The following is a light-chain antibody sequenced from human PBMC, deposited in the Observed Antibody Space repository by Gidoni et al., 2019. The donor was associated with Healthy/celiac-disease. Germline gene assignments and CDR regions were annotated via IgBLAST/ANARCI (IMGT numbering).Light chain of an antibody. Sequence: DIQMTQSPSSLSASVGDRVTITCRASQSISSYLNWYQQKPGKAPKLLIYAASSLHSGVPSRFSGSGSGTAFTLTISSLQPEDFATYYCQQSYSTPYTFGQGTKLEIK. CDR3: QQSYSTPYT. CDR2: AAS. CDR1: QSISSY. J-gene: IGKJ2*01. V-gene: IGKV1-39*01.